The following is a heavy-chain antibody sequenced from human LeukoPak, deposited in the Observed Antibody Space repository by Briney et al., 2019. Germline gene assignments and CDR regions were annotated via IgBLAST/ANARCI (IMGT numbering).Heavy chain of an antibody. CDR2: IRSRANNYAT. J-gene: IGHJ3*02. CDR1: GFIFSGSA. Sequence: GGSVTLSCAACGFIFSGSAMHWVRPASGKGLEWVGRIRSRANNYATEYAASVKGRVTISRDDSKNTAYLQMNSLKTEDTAVYYCTRVWDTSGWYSDAFDIWVQGTLVTVSS. CDR3: TRVWDTSGWYSDAFDI. D-gene: IGHD6-19*01. V-gene: IGHV3-73*01.